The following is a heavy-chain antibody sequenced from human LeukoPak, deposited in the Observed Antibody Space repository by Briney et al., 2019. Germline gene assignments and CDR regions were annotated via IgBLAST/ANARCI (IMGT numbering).Heavy chain of an antibody. CDR1: GYTFNKYA. D-gene: IGHD3-10*01. Sequence: APVKVSCTASGYTFNKYAIKWVRQAPGQGLEWRGWINTNTGNPSSAPALTGRFVFSFDTSGTSAFLQINNLKAEDTAFYYCTLGIYWGQGTLVTVSS. V-gene: IGHV7-4-1*02. CDR2: INTNTGNP. J-gene: IGHJ4*02. CDR3: TLGIY.